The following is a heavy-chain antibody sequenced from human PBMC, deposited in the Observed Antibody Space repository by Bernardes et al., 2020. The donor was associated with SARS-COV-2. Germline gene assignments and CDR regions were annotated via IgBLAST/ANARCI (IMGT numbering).Heavy chain of an antibody. D-gene: IGHD2-21*02. V-gene: IGHV3-23*01. CDR1: GFTFSSYA. CDR3: AKDHYTASNHYYYYGMDV. J-gene: IGHJ6*02. CDR2: ISCSGGST. Sequence: GGSLRLSCAASGFTFSSYAMSWVRQAPGKGLEWVSAISCSGGSTYYADSVKGRFTISRDNSKNTLYLQMNSLRAEDTAVYYCAKDHYTASNHYYYYGMDVWGQGTTVTVSS.